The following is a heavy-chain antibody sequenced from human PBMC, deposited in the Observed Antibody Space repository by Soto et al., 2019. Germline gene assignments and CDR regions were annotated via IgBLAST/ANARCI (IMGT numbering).Heavy chain of an antibody. D-gene: IGHD5-18*01. Sequence: GSLRVFCKAFCYTITNCGMHCVRQAPGQKLERMGWINAGNGNTKYSQKFQGRVTITRDTSASTAYMELSSLRSEDTAVYYCARTMDGGYSYGWYYYYGMDVWGQGTTVTVSS. CDR2: INAGNGNT. V-gene: IGHV1-3*01. J-gene: IGHJ6*02. CDR1: CYTITNCG. CDR3: ARTMDGGYSYGWYYYYGMDV.